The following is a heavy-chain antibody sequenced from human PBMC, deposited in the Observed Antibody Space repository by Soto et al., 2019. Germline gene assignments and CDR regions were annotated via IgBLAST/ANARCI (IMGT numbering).Heavy chain of an antibody. Sequence: QVQLVQSGAEVKKPGASVKVSCKASGYTFTSYDINWVRQATGQGLEWMGWMNPNSGNTGYAQKFQGRVTMTRNTSISTAYMELRSLRSEDTAVYYCARGLRFLEWLLQTSNWFDPWGQGTLVTVSS. CDR1: GYTFTSYD. J-gene: IGHJ5*02. CDR2: MNPNSGNT. CDR3: ARGLRFLEWLLQTSNWFDP. V-gene: IGHV1-8*01. D-gene: IGHD3-3*01.